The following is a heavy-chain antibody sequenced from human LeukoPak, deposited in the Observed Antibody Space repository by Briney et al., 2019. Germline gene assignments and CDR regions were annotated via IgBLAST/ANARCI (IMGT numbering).Heavy chain of an antibody. Sequence: PGGSLRLSCAASGFTFSSYGMHWVRQAPGKGLEWVAVISYDGSNKYYADSVKGRFTISRDNSKNTLYLQMNSLRAEDTAVYHCARGYSNYGYTFDMWGQGTMVTVSS. CDR1: GFTFSSYG. V-gene: IGHV3-30*03. J-gene: IGHJ3*02. CDR2: ISYDGSNK. D-gene: IGHD4-11*01. CDR3: ARGYSNYGYTFDM.